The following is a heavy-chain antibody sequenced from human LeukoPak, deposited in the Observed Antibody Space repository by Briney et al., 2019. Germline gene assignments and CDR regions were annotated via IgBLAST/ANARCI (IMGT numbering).Heavy chain of an antibody. V-gene: IGHV3-30*02. CDR3: AKDSTHYRVWDDYDSTGLTY. Sequence: GGSLRLSCAASGVTFSSYSMHWVRQAPGKWLEWVGFIRYDGSNKYYAHYVKGRVTISRDNSNNTLYLQMNSLRAEDTAVYYCAKDSTHYRVWDDYDSTGLTYWGQGTLVTVSS. J-gene: IGHJ4*02. CDR2: IRYDGSNK. CDR1: GVTFSSYS. D-gene: IGHD3-22*01.